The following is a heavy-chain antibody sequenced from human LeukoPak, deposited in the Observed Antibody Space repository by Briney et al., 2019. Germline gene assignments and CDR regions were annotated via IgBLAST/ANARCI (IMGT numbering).Heavy chain of an antibody. V-gene: IGHV4-34*01. D-gene: IGHD3-16*01. J-gene: IGHJ6*03. Sequence: SETLSLTCAVYGGSFSGYYWSWIRQPPGKGLEWIGEINHSGSTNYNPSLKSRVTISVDTSKNQFSLKLSSVTAADTAVYYCARGGGYYYMDVWGKGTTVTVSS. CDR3: ARGGGYYYMDV. CDR1: GGSFSGYY. CDR2: INHSGST.